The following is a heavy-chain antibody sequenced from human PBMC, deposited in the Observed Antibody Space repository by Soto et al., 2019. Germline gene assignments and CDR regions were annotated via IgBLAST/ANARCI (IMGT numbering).Heavy chain of an antibody. CDR1: GGTFSSYA. CDR3: ARGERRDGYNFYAGSYYYGMDV. Sequence: SVKVSCKASGGTFSSYAISWVRQAPGQGLEWMGGIIPIFGTANYAQKFQGRVTITADESTSTAYMELSSLRSEDTAVYYCARGERRDGYNFYAGSYYYGMDVWGQGTTVTVSS. V-gene: IGHV1-69*13. CDR2: IIPIFGTA. D-gene: IGHD5-12*01. J-gene: IGHJ6*02.